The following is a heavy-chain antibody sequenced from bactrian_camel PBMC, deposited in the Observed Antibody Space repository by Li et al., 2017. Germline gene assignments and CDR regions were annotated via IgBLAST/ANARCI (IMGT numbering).Heavy chain of an antibody. CDR3: AADHASICGTWYVLAFSY. J-gene: IGHJ6*01. CDR2: IYTGGGNT. D-gene: IGHD6*01. V-gene: IGHV3S40*01. Sequence: DVQLVESGGGLVQPGGPLRLSCAASGFTLSVYGMSWIRQAPGKEREGVAAIYTGGGNTYYADSVKGRFTISQDNAKNTVYLQMNSLKPEDTAMFYCAADHASICGTWYVLAFSYWGQGTQVTVS. CDR1: GFTLSVYG.